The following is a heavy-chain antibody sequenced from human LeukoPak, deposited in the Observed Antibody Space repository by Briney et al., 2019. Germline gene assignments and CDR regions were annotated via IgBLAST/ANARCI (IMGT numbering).Heavy chain of an antibody. Sequence: SETLSLTCTVSGGSISSYYWSWIRQPAGKGLEWIGRIHTSGSTNYNPSLKSRVTISVDTPKNQFSLKLTSVTAADTALYYCAREPHYDSGFDPWGQGTLLTVSS. J-gene: IGHJ5*02. CDR3: AREPHYDSGFDP. CDR1: GGSISSYY. V-gene: IGHV4-4*07. CDR2: IHTSGST. D-gene: IGHD3-3*01.